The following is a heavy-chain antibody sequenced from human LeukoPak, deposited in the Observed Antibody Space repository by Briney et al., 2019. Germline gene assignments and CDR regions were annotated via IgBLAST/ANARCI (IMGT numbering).Heavy chain of an antibody. D-gene: IGHD6-13*01. CDR1: GFTFSIYE. CDR2: ISDSGSSV. Sequence: GGSLRLSCEASGFTFSIYEVNWVRQAPGKGLEWLSHISDSGSSVHYADSVKGRFTISRDNSKNSLYLEMNSLRVEDTAVYYCAKDRQQLVPDYWGQGTLVTVSS. V-gene: IGHV3-48*03. CDR3: AKDRQQLVPDY. J-gene: IGHJ4*02.